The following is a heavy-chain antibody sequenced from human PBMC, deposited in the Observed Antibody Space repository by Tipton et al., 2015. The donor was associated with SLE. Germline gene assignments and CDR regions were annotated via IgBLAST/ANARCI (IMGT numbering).Heavy chain of an antibody. CDR3: AKDTGVVVAESYFDY. V-gene: IGHV3-9*01. Sequence: SLRLSCAVYGGSFSGYYWSWIRQPPGKGLEWVSGISWNSGSIGYADSVKGRFTISRDNAKNSLYLQMNSLRAEDTALYYCAKDTGVVVAESYFDYWGQGTLVTVSS. D-gene: IGHD2-15*01. CDR1: GGSFSGYY. CDR2: ISWNSGSI. J-gene: IGHJ4*02.